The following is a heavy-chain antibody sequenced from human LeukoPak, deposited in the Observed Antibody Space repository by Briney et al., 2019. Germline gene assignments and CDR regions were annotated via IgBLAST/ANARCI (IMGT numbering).Heavy chain of an antibody. D-gene: IGHD3-10*01. CDR2: ISASGGST. Sequence: GGSLRLSCAASGFTFSSYAMTWVRQAPGKGLEWVSAISASGGSTYYADSVKGRFTISRDNSKNTLYLQMNSLRAADTAVYYCARGRWVRGVIITHYFDYWGQGTLVTVSS. V-gene: IGHV3-23*01. CDR1: GFTFSSYA. CDR3: ARGRWVRGVIITHYFDY. J-gene: IGHJ4*02.